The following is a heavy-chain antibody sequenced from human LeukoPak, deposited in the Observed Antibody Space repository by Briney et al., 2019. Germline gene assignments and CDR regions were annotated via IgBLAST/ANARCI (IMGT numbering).Heavy chain of an antibody. J-gene: IGHJ3*02. D-gene: IGHD1-26*01. CDR1: GYTFTGYY. CDR2: INPSGGST. CDR3: ARETAATDAFDI. V-gene: IGHV1-46*01. Sequence: ASVKVSCKASGYTFTGYYMHWVRQAPGQGLEWMGIINPSGGSTSYAQKFQGRVTMTRDMSTSTVYMELSSLRSEDTAVYYCARETAATDAFDIWGQGTMVTVSS.